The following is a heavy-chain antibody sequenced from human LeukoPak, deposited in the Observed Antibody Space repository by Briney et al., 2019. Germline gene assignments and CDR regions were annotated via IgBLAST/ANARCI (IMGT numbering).Heavy chain of an antibody. V-gene: IGHV3-30-3*01. CDR1: GFTFSSYA. J-gene: IGHJ6*02. CDR2: ISYDGSNK. Sequence: GGSLRLSCAASGFTFSSYAMSWVRQAPGKGLEWVAVISYDGSNKYYADSVKGRFTISRGNSKNTLYLQMNSLRAEDTAVYYCARDGYYGSGSYYYYYYGMDVWGQGTTVTVSS. CDR3: ARDGYYGSGSYYYYYYGMDV. D-gene: IGHD3-10*01.